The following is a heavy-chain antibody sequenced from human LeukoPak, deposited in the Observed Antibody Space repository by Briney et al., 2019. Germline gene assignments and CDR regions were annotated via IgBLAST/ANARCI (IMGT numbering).Heavy chain of an antibody. D-gene: IGHD2-2*01. CDR2: INTYNGHT. V-gene: IGHV1-18*01. CDR1: GYTFISYA. Sequence: GASVKVSCKASGYTFISYAVNWARQAPGQGLEWMGWINTYNGHTKYPQNLHGRITMTTDTSTSTAYMEVSSLRSEDTAVYYCARDVVVVPTAMDLRFDPWGQGTLVTVSS. CDR3: ARDVVVVPTAMDLRFDP. J-gene: IGHJ5*02.